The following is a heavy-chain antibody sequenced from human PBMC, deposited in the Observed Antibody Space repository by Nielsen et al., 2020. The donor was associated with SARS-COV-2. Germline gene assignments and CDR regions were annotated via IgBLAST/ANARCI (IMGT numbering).Heavy chain of an antibody. Sequence: WIRQPPGKGLEWIGEINHSGSTNYNPSLKSRVTISVDTSKNQFSLKLSSVTAADTAVYYCAYYGSGSYYNRVRRWFEPWGQGTLVTVSS. CDR2: INHSGST. J-gene: IGHJ5*02. CDR3: AYYGSGSYYNRVRRWFEP. D-gene: IGHD3-10*01. V-gene: IGHV4-34*01.